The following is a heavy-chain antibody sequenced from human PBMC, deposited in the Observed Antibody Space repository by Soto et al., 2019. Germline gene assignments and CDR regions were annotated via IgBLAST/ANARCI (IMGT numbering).Heavy chain of an antibody. J-gene: IGHJ4*02. CDR1: GGSISSSSYY. V-gene: IGHV4-39*01. CDR2: IYYSGST. Sequence: PSETLSLTCTVSGGSISSSSYYWGWIRQPPGKGLEWIGSIYYSGSTYYNPSLKSRVTISVDTSKNQFSLKLSSVTAADTAVYYCARLDPFGIAAAGLRRKNFDYWGQGTLVTVSS. CDR3: ARLDPFGIAAAGLRRKNFDY. D-gene: IGHD6-13*01.